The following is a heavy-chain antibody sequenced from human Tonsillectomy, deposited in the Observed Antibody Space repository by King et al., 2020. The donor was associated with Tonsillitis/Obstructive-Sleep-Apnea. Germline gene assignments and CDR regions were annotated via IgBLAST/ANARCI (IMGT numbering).Heavy chain of an antibody. CDR1: GFTVSNNY. CDR3: ARDRKEMATNYYFDY. CDR2: IYSGGST. J-gene: IGHJ4*02. D-gene: IGHD5-24*01. V-gene: IGHV3-53*01. Sequence: VQLVESGGGLIQPGGSLRLSCAASGFTVSNNYMSWVRQAPGKGLEWVSVIYSGGSTYYADSVKGRFTISRDNSKNTLFLQMNSLRAEDTAVYYCARDRKEMATNYYFDYWGQGTLVTVSS.